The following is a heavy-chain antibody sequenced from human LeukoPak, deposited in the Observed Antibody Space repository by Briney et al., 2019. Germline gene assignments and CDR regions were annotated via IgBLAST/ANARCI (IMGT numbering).Heavy chain of an antibody. Sequence: SETLSLTCTVSGGSVSSGSYYWSWIRQPPGKGLEWIAYIYYSGSANYNPSLKSRVTISVVTSKNQFSLNLSSVTDADTAVYYCAVGVGGDDWKYCFDYWGQGTLVTVSS. CDR1: GGSVSSGSYY. V-gene: IGHV4-61*01. J-gene: IGHJ4*02. CDR2: IYYSGSA. D-gene: IGHD1-1*01. CDR3: AVGVGGDDWKYCFDY.